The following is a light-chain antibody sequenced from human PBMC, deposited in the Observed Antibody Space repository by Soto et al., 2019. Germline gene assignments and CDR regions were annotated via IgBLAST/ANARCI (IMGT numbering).Light chain of an antibody. V-gene: IGKV3-20*01. J-gene: IGKJ1*01. CDR2: GAS. CDR1: QSVSNDF. CDR3: QQYGSSPPRT. Sequence: EIVLTQSPGILSLSPGERATLSCRASQSVSNDFLAWYQQKPGQAPRLLIYGASTRATDVPDRFSGSGSGADFILSISRLEPEDFAVYYCQQYGSSPPRTFGQGTKVE.